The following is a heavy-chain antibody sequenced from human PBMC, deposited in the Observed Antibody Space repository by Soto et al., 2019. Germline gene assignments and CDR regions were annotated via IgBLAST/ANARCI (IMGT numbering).Heavy chain of an antibody. V-gene: IGHV3-7*03. D-gene: IGHD2-2*03. CDR1: EFTFSYSW. J-gene: IGHJ6*02. CDR2: INQDGGEK. CDR3: AREFPLNLDIAVVPPGMSSSPSLHYNFAMDV. Sequence: GSLRLSCAASEFTFSYSWMSWVRQAPGKGLEWVANINQDGGEKYYVDSMKGRFTISRDNAKNSLYLQMNSLRAEDTAVYYCAREFPLNLDIAVVPPGMSSSPSLHYNFAMDVWGQGTTVTVSS.